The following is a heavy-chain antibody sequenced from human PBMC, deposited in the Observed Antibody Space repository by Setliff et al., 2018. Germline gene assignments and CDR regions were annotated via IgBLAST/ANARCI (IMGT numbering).Heavy chain of an antibody. CDR2: ISSSGGTT. Sequence: LRLSCAASGFTFSSYEMNWVRQAPGKGLEWVSYISSSGGTTYYADSVKGRFTISRDNSKNTLYLQMNSLRAEDTAVYYCAKNGFGVVALGVNNWFDPWGQGTLVTVSS. D-gene: IGHD3-10*01. CDR1: GFTFSSYE. CDR3: AKNGFGVVALGVNNWFDP. J-gene: IGHJ5*02. V-gene: IGHV3-48*03.